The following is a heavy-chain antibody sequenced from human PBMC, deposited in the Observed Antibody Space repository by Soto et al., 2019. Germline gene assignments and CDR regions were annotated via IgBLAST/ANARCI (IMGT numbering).Heavy chain of an antibody. CDR2: ISYDGSNK. J-gene: IGHJ4*02. CDR3: ARGFSTVTTMADY. Sequence: QVQLVEPGGGVVQPGRSLRLSCAASGFTFSSYAMHWVRQAPGKGLEWVAVISYDGSNKSYADSVKGRFTISRDNSKNTLYLQMNSLRAEDTAVYYCARGFSTVTTMADYWGQGTLVTVSS. D-gene: IGHD4-17*01. CDR1: GFTFSSYA. V-gene: IGHV3-30-3*01.